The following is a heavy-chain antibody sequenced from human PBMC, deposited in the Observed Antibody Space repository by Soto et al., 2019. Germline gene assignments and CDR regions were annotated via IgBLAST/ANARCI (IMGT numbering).Heavy chain of an antibody. V-gene: IGHV1-3*01. J-gene: IGHJ6*02. CDR2: INAGNGNT. D-gene: IGHD2-8*01. CDR3: HCVSYGYYYYGMDV. CDR1: GYTFTSYA. Sequence: QVQLVQSGAEVKKPGASVKVSCKASGYTFTSYAMHWVRQAPGQRLEWMGWINAGNGNTKYSQKFQGRVTITRDTSASTAYMGRSSLRSEDTAVYYFHCVSYGYYYYGMDVWGQGTTVTVSS.